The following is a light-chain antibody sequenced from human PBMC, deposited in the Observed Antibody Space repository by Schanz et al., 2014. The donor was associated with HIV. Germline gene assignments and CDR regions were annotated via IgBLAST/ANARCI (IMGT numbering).Light chain of an antibody. Sequence: QSVLTQPASVSGSPGQSITISCTGTNSDIGGYNFVSWYQQHADKAPKLIIYDVTSRPSGISSRFSGSKSGNTASLTISGLQAEDEADYYCASYANSDTWVFGGGTKLTVL. CDR2: DVT. V-gene: IGLV2-14*03. CDR1: NSDIGGYNF. CDR3: ASYANSDTWV. J-gene: IGLJ3*02.